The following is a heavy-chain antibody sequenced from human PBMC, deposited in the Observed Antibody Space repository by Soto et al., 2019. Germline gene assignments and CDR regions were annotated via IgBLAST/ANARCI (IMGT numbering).Heavy chain of an antibody. D-gene: IGHD3-10*01. V-gene: IGHV4-34*01. Sequence: XATLSLPCAVYGGSFSGYYWSWIRQPPGKGLEWIGEINHSVSTNYNPSLKSRVTISVDTSKNQFSLKLSSVTAADTAVYYCARGIWFGELLDHYFDYWGQGTLVTVSS. CDR3: ARGIWFGELLDHYFDY. CDR1: GGSFSGYY. J-gene: IGHJ4*02. CDR2: INHSVST.